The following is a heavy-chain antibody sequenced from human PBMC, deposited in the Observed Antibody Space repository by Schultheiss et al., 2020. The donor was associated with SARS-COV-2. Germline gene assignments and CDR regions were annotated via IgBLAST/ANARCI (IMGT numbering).Heavy chain of an antibody. J-gene: IGHJ5*02. CDR3: ARVHYYVGDWFDP. Sequence: SETLSLTCAVYGGSFSGYYWSWIRQPPGKGLEWIGYIYYSGSTNYNPSLKSRVTISVDTSKNQFSLKLSSVTAADTAVYYCARVHYYVGDWFDPWSQGTLVTVSS. CDR1: GGSFSGYY. V-gene: IGHV4-59*08. D-gene: IGHD3-22*01. CDR2: IYYSGST.